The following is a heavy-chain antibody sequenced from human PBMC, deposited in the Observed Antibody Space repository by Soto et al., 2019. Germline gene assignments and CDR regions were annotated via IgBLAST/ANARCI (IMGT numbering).Heavy chain of an antibody. CDR2: IYYSGST. CDR1: GGSISSGDYY. J-gene: IGHJ4*02. Sequence: SETLSLTCTVSGGSISSGDYYWSWIRQPPGKGLEWIGYIYYSGSTYYNPSLKSRVTISVDTSKNQFSLKLSSVTAADTAVYYCAATAELLYYSVYCAQGILGTVS. V-gene: IGHV4-30-4*01. D-gene: IGHD6-13*01. CDR3: AATAELLYYSVY.